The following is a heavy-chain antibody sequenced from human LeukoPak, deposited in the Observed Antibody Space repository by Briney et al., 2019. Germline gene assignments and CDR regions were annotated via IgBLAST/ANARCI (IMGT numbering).Heavy chain of an antibody. Sequence: SETLSLTCTVSGGSISSYYWSWIRQPPGKGLEWIGYIYYSGSTNYNPSLKSRVTISVDTSKNQFSLKLGSVTAADTAVYYCARDMVYCSSTSCFNWFDPWGQGTLVTVSS. CDR1: GGSISSYY. CDR2: IYYSGST. D-gene: IGHD2-2*01. CDR3: ARDMVYCSSTSCFNWFDP. V-gene: IGHV4-59*01. J-gene: IGHJ5*02.